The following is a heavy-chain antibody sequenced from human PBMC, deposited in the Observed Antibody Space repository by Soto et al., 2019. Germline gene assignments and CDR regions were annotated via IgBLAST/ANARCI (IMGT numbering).Heavy chain of an antibody. CDR2: IYYSGST. D-gene: IGHD6-13*01. J-gene: IGHJ6*02. V-gene: IGHV4-59*01. Sequence: TLSLTCTVSGGSISSYYWSWIRQPPGKGLEWIGYIYYSGSTNYNPSLKSRVTISVDTSKNQFSLKLSSVTAADTAVYYCARAIVAAAGRGGFSGYYYYGMDVWGQGTTVTVSS. CDR3: ARAIVAAAGRGGFSGYYYYGMDV. CDR1: GGSISSYY.